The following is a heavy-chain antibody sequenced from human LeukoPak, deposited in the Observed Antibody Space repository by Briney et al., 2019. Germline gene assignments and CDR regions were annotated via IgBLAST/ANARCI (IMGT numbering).Heavy chain of an antibody. Sequence: GGSLRLSCTASGFTFTTYWMSWVGHPPGRGLEWVANIKQDGTEKYYVDSVKGRFTISRDNAKNSLYLQMNSLRVEDTATYYCAKVAHYYYGSESYYFFEHWGQGTPVTASS. V-gene: IGHV3-7*01. CDR1: GFTFTTYW. CDR3: AKVAHYYYGSESYYFFEH. CDR2: IKQDGTEK. J-gene: IGHJ4*02. D-gene: IGHD3-10*01.